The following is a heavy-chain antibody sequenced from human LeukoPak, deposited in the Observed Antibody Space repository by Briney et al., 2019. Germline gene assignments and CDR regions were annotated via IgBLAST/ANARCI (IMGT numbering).Heavy chain of an antibody. CDR1: GFTFSDHY. CDR2: ISSGGRTI. D-gene: IGHD7-27*01. V-gene: IGHV3-11*01. Sequence: GGSLRLSCAGSGFTFSDHYMSWIRQAPGKGLEWVSYISSGGRTIYYADSVKGRFTISRDNTKNSLYLQMNSLRAEDTAVYYCATMTNWGLDYWGQGTLVTVSS. J-gene: IGHJ4*02. CDR3: ATMTNWGLDY.